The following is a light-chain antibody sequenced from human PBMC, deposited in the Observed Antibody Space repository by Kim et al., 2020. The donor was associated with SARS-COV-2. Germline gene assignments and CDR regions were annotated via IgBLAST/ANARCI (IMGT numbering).Light chain of an antibody. Sequence: DIQMTQSPSTLSVSVGDRVTITCRASQNIGSWLAWYQQKPGKAPKLLIYKASSLETGVPSRFSGSGSGTEFTITISSLQPDDFATYYCQQYQSDVWTFGQGTKLEI. CDR2: KAS. V-gene: IGKV1-5*03. CDR1: QNIGSW. CDR3: QQYQSDVWT. J-gene: IGKJ1*01.